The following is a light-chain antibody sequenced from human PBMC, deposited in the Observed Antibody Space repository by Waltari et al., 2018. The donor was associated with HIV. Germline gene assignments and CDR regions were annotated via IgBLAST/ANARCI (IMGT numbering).Light chain of an antibody. CDR3: QSYDINNRVV. V-gene: IGLV6-57*01. CDR1: SARIASNF. Sequence: MLTQPHSVPACPWKTVRISCTRSSARIASNFVQGVRHHPGRPTPTLISCDRHRPRSPPLNLIFEDKQRPSGVPDRFSGSVDSSSNSASLIISGLQTEDEADYYCQSYDINNRVVFGGGTAVTVL. J-gene: IGLJ2*01. CDR2: EDK.